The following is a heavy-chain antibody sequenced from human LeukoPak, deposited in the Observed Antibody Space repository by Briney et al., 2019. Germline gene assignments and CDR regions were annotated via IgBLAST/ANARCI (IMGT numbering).Heavy chain of an antibody. D-gene: IGHD3-10*01. CDR3: AGEEDYGSGSYSPNFDY. V-gene: IGHV4-4*07. CDR1: GGPISSYY. Sequence: PSETLSLTCTVSGGPISSYYWSWIRQPAGKGLEWIGHIHTSGSTNYNPSLRSRVTMSVDTSKNLFSLKLSSVTAADTAVYYCAGEEDYGSGSYSPNFDYWGQGTLVTVSS. J-gene: IGHJ4*02. CDR2: IHTSGST.